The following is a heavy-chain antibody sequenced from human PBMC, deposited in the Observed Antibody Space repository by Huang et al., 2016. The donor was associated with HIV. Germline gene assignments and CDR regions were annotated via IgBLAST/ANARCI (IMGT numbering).Heavy chain of an antibody. J-gene: IGHJ4*02. CDR2: VYETGSA. Sequence: QVQLQESGPRLVKPSGTLSLTCTVSGASSGNHYWSWIRQTPGKGLEWIGSVYETGSAYYNPSLGGRVTMSGDTSKNQISLKLISVTAADTAVYFCARGRAIYDFWSGYYDSWGQGSLVTVSS. D-gene: IGHD3-3*01. CDR1: GASSGNHY. CDR3: ARGRAIYDFWSGYYDS. V-gene: IGHV4-59*11.